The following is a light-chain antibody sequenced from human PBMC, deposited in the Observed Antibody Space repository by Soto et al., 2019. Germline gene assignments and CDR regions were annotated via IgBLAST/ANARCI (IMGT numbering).Light chain of an antibody. J-gene: IGKJ1*01. CDR3: QQYGSSPRT. CDR1: QSVSCGC. CDR2: GAS. Sequence: EIVLTQSPGTLSLSPGERATLSSRASQSVSCGCLAWYQQKPGQAPRLLSYGASSRATGIPDRFSGSGSGTDFTLTISRLEPEDFAVYYCQQYGSSPRTFGQGTKVEIK. V-gene: IGKV3-20*01.